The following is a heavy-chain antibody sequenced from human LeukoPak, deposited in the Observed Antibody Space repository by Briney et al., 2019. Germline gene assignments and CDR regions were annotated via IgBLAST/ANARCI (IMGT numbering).Heavy chain of an antibody. D-gene: IGHD3-10*01. CDR3: ARLVGTYGSGNYWVDY. CDR2: ISSSSTYT. CDR1: GFTSSDSY. J-gene: IGHJ4*02. Sequence: GGSLRLSRAASGFTSSDSYMTCIRQAPGKGLEWVSYISSSSTYTTYADSVRGRFAISRDNAKNSLYLQMDSLRAEDTAVYYCARLVGTYGSGNYWVDYWGQGTLVTVSS. V-gene: IGHV3-11*03.